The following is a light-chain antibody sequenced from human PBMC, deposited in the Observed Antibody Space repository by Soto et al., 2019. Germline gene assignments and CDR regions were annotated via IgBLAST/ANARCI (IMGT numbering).Light chain of an antibody. V-gene: IGKV3-11*01. CDR3: QQRSNWIT. CDR2: DAS. CDR1: QSVSSY. Sequence: TQYPATPSVSPGERATPSCRASQSVSSYLAWYQQKPGQAPRLLIYDASNRATGIPARFSGSGSGTDFTLTISSLEPEDFAVYYCQQRSNWITFGQRTRLEI. J-gene: IGKJ5*01.